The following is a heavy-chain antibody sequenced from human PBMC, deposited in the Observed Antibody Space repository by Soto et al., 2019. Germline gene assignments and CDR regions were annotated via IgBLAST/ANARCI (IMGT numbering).Heavy chain of an antibody. J-gene: IGHJ6*02. Sequence: QVQLVQSGAEVKKPGSSVKVSCKASGGTFSSYAISWVRQAPGQGLEWMGGIIPIFGTANYAQKFQGRVTITADESTSTAYMELSSLRSEDTAVYYCARSGRYSSSLLPVYYYYYYYGMDVWGQGTTVTVSS. CDR1: GGTFSSYA. CDR3: ARSGRYSSSLLPVYYYYYYYGMDV. V-gene: IGHV1-69*01. CDR2: IIPIFGTA. D-gene: IGHD6-6*01.